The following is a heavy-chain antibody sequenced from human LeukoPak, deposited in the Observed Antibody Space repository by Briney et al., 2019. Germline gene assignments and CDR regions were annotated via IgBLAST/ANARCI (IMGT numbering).Heavy chain of an antibody. CDR3: ARDPDTIFGVGAYFDY. Sequence: GGSLRLSCAASGFTFSSYWMSWVRQAPGKGLEWVANIKQDGSEKYYVDSVKGRFTISRDNAKNSLYLQMNSLRAEDTAVYYCARDPDTIFGVGAYFDYWGQGTLVTVSS. CDR1: GFTFSSYW. J-gene: IGHJ4*02. V-gene: IGHV3-7*01. CDR2: IKQDGSEK. D-gene: IGHD3-3*01.